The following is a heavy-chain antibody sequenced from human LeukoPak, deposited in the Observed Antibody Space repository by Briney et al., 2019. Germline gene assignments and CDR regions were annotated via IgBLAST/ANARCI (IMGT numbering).Heavy chain of an antibody. Sequence: SVKVSFTSSGGTFTIYAICWVRQAPGQGLEWMGGIIPIFGTANYAQKFQGRVTITADESTSTAYMELSSRRSEDTAVYYCATGRDGYNDYWGQGTLVTVSS. CDR1: GGTFTIYA. CDR2: IIPIFGTA. V-gene: IGHV1-69*13. D-gene: IGHD5-24*01. J-gene: IGHJ4*02. CDR3: ATGRDGYNDY.